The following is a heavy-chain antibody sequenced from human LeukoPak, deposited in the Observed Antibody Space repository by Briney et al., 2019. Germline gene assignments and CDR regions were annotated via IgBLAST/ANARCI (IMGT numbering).Heavy chain of an antibody. CDR2: INRDASET. J-gene: IGHJ4*02. CDR3: ARFGIVGAIDS. V-gene: IGHV3-7*05. CDR1: GFIFSSYW. Sequence: GGSLRLSCAPSGFIFSSYWMTWVRQAPGEGLEWVANINRDASETYYAASVTGRFTISRDNVKNSLYLQMNSLRAEDTGVYYCARFGIVGAIDSWGQGTQVTVSS. D-gene: IGHD1-26*01.